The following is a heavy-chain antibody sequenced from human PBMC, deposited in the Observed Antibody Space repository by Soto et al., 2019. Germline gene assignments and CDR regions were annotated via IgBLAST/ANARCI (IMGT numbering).Heavy chain of an antibody. V-gene: IGHV4-31*03. CDR2: IHSNGNT. CDR1: GDSIRSSGFY. J-gene: IGHJ4*02. D-gene: IGHD4-17*01. Sequence: QVQLQESGPGLVKPSQTLSLTCTVSGDSIRSSGFYWSWIRQHPAKGLEWIGYIHSNGNTLYDPSLKNRGSISFDTSYNQSSLKLKSVTAADTAVYFCARVRQYGDYVDHWGQGTLVAVPA. CDR3: ARVRQYGDYVDH.